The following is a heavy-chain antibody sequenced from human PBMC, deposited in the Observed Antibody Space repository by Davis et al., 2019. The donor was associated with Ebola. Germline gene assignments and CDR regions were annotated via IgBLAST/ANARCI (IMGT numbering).Heavy chain of an antibody. CDR2: IKQDGSEK. CDR1: GFTFSSYG. CDR3: ARARGYYDFWSYYYMDV. V-gene: IGHV3-7*03. J-gene: IGHJ6*03. D-gene: IGHD3-3*01. Sequence: GESLKISCAASGFTFSSYGMHWVRQAPGKGLEWVANIKQDGSEKYYVDSVKGRFTISRDNAKNSLYLQMNSLRAEDTAVYYCARARGYYDFWSYYYMDVWGKGTTVTVSS.